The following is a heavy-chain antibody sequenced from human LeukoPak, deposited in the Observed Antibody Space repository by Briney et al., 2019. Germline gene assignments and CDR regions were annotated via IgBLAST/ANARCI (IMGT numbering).Heavy chain of an antibody. D-gene: IGHD3-10*02. Sequence: GGSLGLSCAASGFTFSSYGMHWVRQAPGKGLEWVSLIYSGGSTYYADSVKGRFTISRDNSKNTLYLQMNSLRAEDTAVYYCARLEGFYVMDVWGKGTTVTISS. CDR3: ARLEGFYVMDV. J-gene: IGHJ6*04. CDR1: GFTFSSYG. V-gene: IGHV3-66*01. CDR2: IYSGGST.